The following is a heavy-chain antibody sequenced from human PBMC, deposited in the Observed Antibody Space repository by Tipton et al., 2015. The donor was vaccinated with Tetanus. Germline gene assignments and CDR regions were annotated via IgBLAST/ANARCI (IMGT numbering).Heavy chain of an antibody. Sequence: QVQLVQSGAEVKKPGASVKVSCKASGYTFTSYDINWVRQATGQGLERMGWMNPNSGNTGYAQKFQGRVTMTRNTSISTAYMELSSLRSEDTAVYYCARRVYDSEETRIDYWGQGTLVTVSS. D-gene: IGHD3-22*01. J-gene: IGHJ4*02. CDR1: GYTFTSYD. V-gene: IGHV1-8*01. CDR3: ARRVYDSEETRIDY. CDR2: MNPNSGNT.